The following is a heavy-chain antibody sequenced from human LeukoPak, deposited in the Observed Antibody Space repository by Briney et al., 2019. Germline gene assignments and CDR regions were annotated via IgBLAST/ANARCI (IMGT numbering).Heavy chain of an antibody. V-gene: IGHV3-7*01. Sequence: GGSLRLSCAASGFTFSSYWMSWVRQAPGKGLEWVANIKRDGSEKYYVDSVKGRFTISRDNAKNSLYLQMNSLRAEDTAVYYCARRTAYYYDSSGYYFDYWGRGTLVTVSS. D-gene: IGHD3-22*01. CDR1: GFTFSSYW. J-gene: IGHJ4*02. CDR3: ARRTAYYYDSSGYYFDY. CDR2: IKRDGSEK.